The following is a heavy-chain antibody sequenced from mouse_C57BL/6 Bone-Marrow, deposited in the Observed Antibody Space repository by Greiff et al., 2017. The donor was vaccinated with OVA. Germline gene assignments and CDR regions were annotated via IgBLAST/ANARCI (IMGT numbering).Heavy chain of an antibody. Sequence: VPLPPSGAELVQPGASVQISCIASGYAFSSYWLNWVKQTPGKGLEWIGQIYPGDGDTNYHGTFKGKATLTADKSSSPAYMQLSSLTSEDSAVYFCARGAYWGQGTLVTVSA. CDR3: ARGAY. J-gene: IGHJ3*01. CDR2: IYPGDGDT. CDR1: GYAFSSYW. V-gene: IGHV1-80*01.